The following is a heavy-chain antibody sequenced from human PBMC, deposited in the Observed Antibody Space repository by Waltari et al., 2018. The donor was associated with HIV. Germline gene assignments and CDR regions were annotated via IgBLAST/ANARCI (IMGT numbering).Heavy chain of an antibody. CDR3: ATRGSSYYYYYMDV. V-gene: IGHV3-48*03. CDR1: GFTFSSYE. CDR2: SRGSGTTI. J-gene: IGHJ6*03. Sequence: EVQLVESGGGLVQPGGSLRLSCAASGFTFSSYEFNWVRQAPGKGLEWGSYSRGSGTTIYYADSVKGRFTISRDNAKNSLYLQMNSLRAEDTAVYYCATRGSSYYYYYMDVWGKGTTVTVSS. D-gene: IGHD2-2*01.